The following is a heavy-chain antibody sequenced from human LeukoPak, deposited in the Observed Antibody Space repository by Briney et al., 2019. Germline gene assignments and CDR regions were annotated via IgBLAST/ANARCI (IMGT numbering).Heavy chain of an antibody. CDR1: GFTFSNYD. V-gene: IGHV3-33*01. CDR3: AREEKMTTVTIDY. J-gene: IGHJ4*02. Sequence: GGSLRLSCAASGFTFSNYDMHWVRQAPGKGLEWVAVIRYDGSHKYYADSVKGRFTISRDNSKNTLYLQMNSLRAEDTAVYYCAREEKMTTVTIDYWGQGTLVTVSS. D-gene: IGHD4-17*01. CDR2: IRYDGSHK.